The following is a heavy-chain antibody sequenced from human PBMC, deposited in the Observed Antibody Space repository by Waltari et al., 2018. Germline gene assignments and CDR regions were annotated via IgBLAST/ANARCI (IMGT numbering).Heavy chain of an antibody. J-gene: IGHJ5*02. D-gene: IGHD2-2*01. CDR3: VRVLGGCSRTSCYLDP. Sequence: QVQLQESGPGLVKPSGPLSLTCAVSGVSISSSNWWTSVRQPPGKDLEWIGDVYHTGGTNYKPSLTGRVTISVDKSTKQCSLRFRSVTAADTAVYYCVRVLGGCSRTSCYLDPWGQGTLVTVSS. CDR2: VYHTGGT. CDR1: GVSISSSNW. V-gene: IGHV4-4*02.